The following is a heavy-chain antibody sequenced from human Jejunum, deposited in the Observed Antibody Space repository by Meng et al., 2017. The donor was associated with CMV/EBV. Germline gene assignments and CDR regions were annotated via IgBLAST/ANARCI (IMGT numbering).Heavy chain of an antibody. Sequence: LNVGRSFMTWVRQAPGKGLEWVSVIYNSGATYYADSVKGRFTISRDNSQNTLYLQMDSLTADDTAVYYCARSSYYDGGSYFLYFDYWGQGTLVTVSS. J-gene: IGHJ4*02. CDR3: ARSSYYDGGSYFLYFDY. CDR1: LNVGRSF. CDR2: IYNSGAT. D-gene: IGHD3-22*01. V-gene: IGHV3-53*01.